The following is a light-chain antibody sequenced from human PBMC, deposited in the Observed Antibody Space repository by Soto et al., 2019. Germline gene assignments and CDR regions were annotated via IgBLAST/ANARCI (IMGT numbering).Light chain of an antibody. CDR1: QSVISN. V-gene: IGKV3-15*01. Sequence: DIVMPQSPATLSVPPGERATLSCRASQSVISNLAWYQQKPGQAPRLLIYGASTRATGIPARFSGSGSGTDFTLTISRLEPEDFAVYYCKQYGSSPFTFGPGTKVDIK. CDR3: KQYGSSPFT. J-gene: IGKJ3*01. CDR2: GAS.